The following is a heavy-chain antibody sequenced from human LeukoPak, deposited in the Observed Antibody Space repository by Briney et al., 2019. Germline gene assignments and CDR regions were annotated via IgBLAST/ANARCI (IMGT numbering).Heavy chain of an antibody. CDR2: ITNWNGGST. Sequence: GGSLRLSCEASGFTFDDYGMSWVRQSTGKGLEWVSAITNWNGGSTGYADSVRGRFTISRDNAKNSLYLQMNSLRAEDTALYYCARCSRSSTDCYSAFDIWSQGTMVTLSS. J-gene: IGHJ3*02. V-gene: IGHV3-20*04. CDR1: GFTFDDYG. D-gene: IGHD2-2*02. CDR3: ARCSRSSTDCYSAFDI.